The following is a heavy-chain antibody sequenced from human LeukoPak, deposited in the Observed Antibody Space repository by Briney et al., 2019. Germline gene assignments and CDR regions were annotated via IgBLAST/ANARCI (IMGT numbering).Heavy chain of an antibody. CDR3: ARGDGSGSYYPDY. Sequence: GGSLRLSCAASGFTFSSYGMHWVRQAPGKGLEWVAFIRYDGSNKYYADSVKGRFTISRENAKNSLYLQMNSLRAGDTAVYYCARGDGSGSYYPDYWGQGTLVTVSS. J-gene: IGHJ4*02. V-gene: IGHV3-30*02. D-gene: IGHD3-10*01. CDR2: IRYDGSNK. CDR1: GFTFSSYG.